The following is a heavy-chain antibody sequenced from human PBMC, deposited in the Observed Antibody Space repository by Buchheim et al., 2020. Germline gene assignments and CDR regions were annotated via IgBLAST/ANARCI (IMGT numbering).Heavy chain of an antibody. CDR3: AKVSRGDCGADCGPLDY. CDR2: ISGSSSNT. V-gene: IGHV3-23*01. D-gene: IGHD2-21*01. J-gene: IGHJ4*02. Sequence: EVQLLESGGGLVQPGGSLRLSCAASGFTFSSYAMSWVRQAPGKGLEWVSVISGSSSNTYYADSVKGRFTISRDSSKNTLYLQMHSLRAEDTAVYFCAKVSRGDCGADCGPLDYWGQGTL. CDR1: GFTFSSYA.